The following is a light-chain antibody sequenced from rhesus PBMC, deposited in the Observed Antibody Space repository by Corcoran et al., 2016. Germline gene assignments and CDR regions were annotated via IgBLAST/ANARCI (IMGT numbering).Light chain of an antibody. CDR3: QQGNSIPFA. CDR2: YAT. V-gene: IGKV1-32*02. Sequence: DIQMSQSPSSLSASVGDRVTITCRASQGISSYLTWYQQKPGKAPKLLIYYATSLASGVPSRFSGSGSGTDFNLTISSLQPEDFASSYCQQGNSIPFAFGPGTKLDIK. CDR1: QGISSY. J-gene: IGKJ3*01.